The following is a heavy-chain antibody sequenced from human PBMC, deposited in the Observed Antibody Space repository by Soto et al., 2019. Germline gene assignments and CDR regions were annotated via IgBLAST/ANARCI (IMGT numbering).Heavy chain of an antibody. V-gene: IGHV3-7*01. CDR3: ARDSSSGRDY. J-gene: IGHJ4*02. Sequence: EVQLVVSGGGLVQPGGSLSLSCAVSGFTFSSYWMSWVRQAPGKGLEWVANIKQDGSEKYYVDSVKGRFTISRDNAKNSLYLQMNSLKAEDAAVYYCARDSSSGRDYWGQGTLVTVSS. D-gene: IGHD6-19*01. CDR2: IKQDGSEK. CDR1: GFTFSSYW.